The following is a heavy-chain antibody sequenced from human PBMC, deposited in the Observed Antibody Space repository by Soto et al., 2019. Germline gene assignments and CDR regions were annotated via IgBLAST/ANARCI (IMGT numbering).Heavy chain of an antibody. CDR1: DGSISPNY. CDR3: ARLGAYYQALDS. J-gene: IGHJ4*02. V-gene: IGHV4-59*08. Sequence: QVQLQESGPGLVKPSETLSLKCTVSDGSISPNYWTWMRQPPGKGLEWIGYIYYAGTTTYHPSLKSRVSISLDTSKNEVSLKLTSVTAADTAVYYFARLGAYYQALDSWGQGILVTVSS. CDR2: IYYAGTT. D-gene: IGHD3-22*01.